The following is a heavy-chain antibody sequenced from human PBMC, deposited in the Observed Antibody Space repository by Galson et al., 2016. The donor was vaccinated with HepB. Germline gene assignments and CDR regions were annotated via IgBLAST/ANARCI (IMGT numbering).Heavy chain of an antibody. CDR2: ITGSGGPT. D-gene: IGHD4-23*01. CDR3: AKVGTTVLTPGKYRLEYFQL. J-gene: IGHJ1*01. Sequence: SLRLSCAASGFSFSSYAMSWARQAPGKGLEWVSTITGSGGPTYYADSVKGRFTISRDNSKNTLYLQMNSLRAEDTAIYYCAKVGTTVLTPGKYRLEYFQLWGQGTLVTVSS. CDR1: GFSFSSYA. V-gene: IGHV3-23*01.